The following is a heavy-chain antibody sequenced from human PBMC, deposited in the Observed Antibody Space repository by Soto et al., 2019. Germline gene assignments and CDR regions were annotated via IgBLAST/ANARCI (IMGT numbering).Heavy chain of an antibody. CDR1: GFTFSSYA. J-gene: IGHJ6*02. CDR3: AKDTYYDILTGYWIYYYYYGMDV. Sequence: GGSLRLSCAASGFTFSSYAMSWVRQAPGKGLEWVSAISGGGGSTYYADSVKGRFTISRDNSKNTLYLQMNSLRAEDTAVYYCAKDTYYDILTGYWIYYYYYGMDVWGQGTTVTVSS. D-gene: IGHD3-9*01. V-gene: IGHV3-23*01. CDR2: ISGGGGST.